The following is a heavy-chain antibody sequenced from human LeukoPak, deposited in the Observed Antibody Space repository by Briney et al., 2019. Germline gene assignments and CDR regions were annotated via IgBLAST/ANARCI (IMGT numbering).Heavy chain of an antibody. V-gene: IGHV4-59*01. CDR2: IYYSGST. CDR1: GDSISSYY. CDR3: ARDLGGSDY. J-gene: IGHJ4*02. D-gene: IGHD3-10*01. Sequence: SETLSLTCTVSGDSISSYYWSWIRQPPGKGLEWIGYIYYSGSTNYNPSLKSRVTISVDTSKNQFSLKLSSVTAADTAVYYCARDLGGSDYWGQGTLVTVSS.